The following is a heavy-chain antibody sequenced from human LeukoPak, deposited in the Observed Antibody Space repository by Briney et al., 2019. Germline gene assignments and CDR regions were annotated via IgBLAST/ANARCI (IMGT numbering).Heavy chain of an antibody. Sequence: PGGSLRLSCAAAGFTFSSYSMNWVRQAPGRGLEWVSYISSSSSTRYYADSVKGRFTISRDNAKNSPYLQMNSLRDEDTAVYYCARVSTVTTLVYWGQGTLVTVSS. V-gene: IGHV3-48*02. J-gene: IGHJ4*02. CDR3: ARVSTVTTLVY. CDR2: ISSSSSTR. CDR1: GFTFSSYS. D-gene: IGHD4-17*01.